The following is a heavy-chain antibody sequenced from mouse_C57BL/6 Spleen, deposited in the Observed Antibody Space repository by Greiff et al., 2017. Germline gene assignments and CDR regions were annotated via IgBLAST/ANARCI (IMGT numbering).Heavy chain of an antibody. D-gene: IGHD4-1*01. Sequence: EVQLQESGGDLVKPGGSLKLSCAASGFTFSSYGMSWVRQTPDKRLEWVATISSGGSNTYYPDSVKGRFTISRDNAKNTLYLQMSSLKSADTAMYYCARLWGYVGDWGQGATLTVSS. CDR2: ISSGGSNT. V-gene: IGHV5-6*01. J-gene: IGHJ2*01. CDR1: GFTFSSYG. CDR3: ARLWGYVGD.